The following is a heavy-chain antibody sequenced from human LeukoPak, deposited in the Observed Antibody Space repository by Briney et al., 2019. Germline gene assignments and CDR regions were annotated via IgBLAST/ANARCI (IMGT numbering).Heavy chain of an antibody. D-gene: IGHD2-8*01. V-gene: IGHV3-23*01. CDR3: AKEADCTNGVCWREYYLDY. Sequence: GGSLRLSCAASGFTFSSYAMSWVRQAPGKGLEWVSAISGSGGSTYYADSVKGRFTISRDNSKNTLYLQMNSLRAEDTAVYYCAKEADCTNGVCWREYYLDYWGQGTLVTVSS. CDR2: ISGSGGST. CDR1: GFTFSSYA. J-gene: IGHJ4*02.